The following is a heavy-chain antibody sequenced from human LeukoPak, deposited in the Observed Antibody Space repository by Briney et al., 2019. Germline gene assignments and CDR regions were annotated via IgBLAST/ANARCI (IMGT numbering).Heavy chain of an antibody. V-gene: IGHV3-7*01. Sequence: PGGSLRLSCAASGFTFRSYWMTWVRQYPGKGLEWVANIKQDGSETYYADSVKGRFTISRDNAKNSLYLQMNSLRAEDTAVYYCARDRDSSSRWGPTDNAFDIWGQGTMVTVSS. J-gene: IGHJ3*02. CDR3: ARDRDSSSRWGPTDNAFDI. D-gene: IGHD6-13*01. CDR1: GFTFRSYW. CDR2: IKQDGSET.